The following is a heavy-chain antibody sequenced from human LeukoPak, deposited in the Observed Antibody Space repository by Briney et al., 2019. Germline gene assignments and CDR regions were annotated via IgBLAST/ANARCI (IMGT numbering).Heavy chain of an antibody. J-gene: IGHJ2*01. Sequence: ASVKVSCKASDYTFTSYGISWVRQAPGQGLEWMGWISAYNGNTNYAQKLQGRVTMTTDTSTSTAYMELRSLRSDDTAVYYCARGPYVPFPNWYFDLWGRGTLVTVSS. CDR1: DYTFTSYG. D-gene: IGHD3-10*02. CDR3: ARGPYVPFPNWYFDL. CDR2: ISAYNGNT. V-gene: IGHV1-18*01.